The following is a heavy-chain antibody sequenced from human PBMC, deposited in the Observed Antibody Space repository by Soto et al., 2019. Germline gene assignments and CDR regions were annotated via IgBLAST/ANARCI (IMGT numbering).Heavy chain of an antibody. Sequence: QVQLVESGGGVVQPGRSLRLSCAASGFTFSSYGMHWVRQAPGKGLEWVAVISYDGSNKYYADSVKGRFTISRDNSKNTLYLQMNSLRAEDTAVYYCAGFGGSLLFGGVIASLVGGEYFDYWGQGTLVTVSS. CDR3: AGFGGSLLFGGVIASLVGGEYFDY. CDR1: GFTFSSYG. D-gene: IGHD3-16*02. CDR2: ISYDGSNK. J-gene: IGHJ4*02. V-gene: IGHV3-30*03.